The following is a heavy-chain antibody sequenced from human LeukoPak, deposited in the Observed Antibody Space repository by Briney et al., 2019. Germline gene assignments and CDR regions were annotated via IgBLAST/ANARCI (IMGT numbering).Heavy chain of an antibody. Sequence: SVKVSCKASGGTFSSYAISWVRQAPGQGLEWMGGIIPIFGTANYAQKFQGRVTIAADESTSTAYMELSSLRSEDTAVYYCARDVGYCSGGSCLYNYYYYGMDVWAKGPRSPSP. D-gene: IGHD2-15*01. CDR1: GGTFSSYA. CDR3: ARDVGYCSGGSCLYNYYYYGMDV. CDR2: IIPIFGTA. V-gene: IGHV1-69*13. J-gene: IGHJ6*02.